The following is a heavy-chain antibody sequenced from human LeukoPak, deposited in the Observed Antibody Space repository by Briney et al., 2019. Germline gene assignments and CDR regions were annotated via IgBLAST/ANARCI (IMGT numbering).Heavy chain of an antibody. CDR3: ARDGHGVPLDY. V-gene: IGHV3-30-3*01. CDR2: ISYDGSNK. J-gene: IGHJ4*02. D-gene: IGHD4-17*01. CDR1: GFAFSSYA. Sequence: GGSLRLSCAASGFAFSSYAMHWVRQAPGKGLEWVAVISYDGSNKYYADSVKGRFTISRDNSKNTLYLQMNRLRAEDTALYYCARDGHGVPLDYWGQGTLVTVSP.